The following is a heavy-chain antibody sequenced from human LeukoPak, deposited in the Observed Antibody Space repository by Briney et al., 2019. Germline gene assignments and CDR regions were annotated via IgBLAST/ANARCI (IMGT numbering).Heavy chain of an antibody. Sequence: ASVKVSCKASGYTFTSSDINWVRQATRQGLEWMGWMNPNSGNTGYAQKFQGRVTMTRNTSISTAYMELSSLRSEDTAVYYCARGSYYDFWSGYYTGYYYYYMDVWGKGTTATVSS. CDR3: ARGSYYDFWSGYYTGYYYYYMDV. CDR2: MNPNSGNT. D-gene: IGHD3-3*01. CDR1: GYTFTSSD. J-gene: IGHJ6*03. V-gene: IGHV1-8*01.